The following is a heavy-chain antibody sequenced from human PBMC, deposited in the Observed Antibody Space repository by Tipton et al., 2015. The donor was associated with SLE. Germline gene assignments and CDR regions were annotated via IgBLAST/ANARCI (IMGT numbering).Heavy chain of an antibody. J-gene: IGHJ2*01. CDR1: GFTFSYYN. CDR2: LSSTGIYI. D-gene: IGHD3-10*01. CDR3: ARDRGPEGSGRYFDL. Sequence: SLRLSCTASGFTFSYYNMNWVRQAPGEGLEWVSSLSSTGIYIYNADSLKGRFTISRDNAKNSLYLQMNSLRAEDTAVYYCARDRGPEGSGRYFDLWGRGTLVTVSS. V-gene: IGHV3-21*03.